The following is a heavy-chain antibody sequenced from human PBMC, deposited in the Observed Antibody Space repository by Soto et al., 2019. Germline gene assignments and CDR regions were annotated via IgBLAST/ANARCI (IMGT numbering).Heavy chain of an antibody. CDR3: AGQATDDAFDI. D-gene: IGHD1-26*01. CDR2: IYYSWST. J-gene: IGHJ3*02. Sequence: SETLCLTGTVSGGSISSYYWSWIRQPPGKGLEWIGYIYYSWSTNYNPSLKSRVTISVDTSKNQFSLKLSSVTAADTAVYYCAGQATDDAFDIWGQGTMITVSS. V-gene: IGHV4-59*01. CDR1: GGSISSYY.